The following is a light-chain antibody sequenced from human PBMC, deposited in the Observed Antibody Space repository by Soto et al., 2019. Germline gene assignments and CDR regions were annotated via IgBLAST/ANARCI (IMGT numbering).Light chain of an antibody. V-gene: IGKV3-20*01. CDR1: QSVTSSY. J-gene: IGKJ4*01. CDR2: GAP. Sequence: EIVLTQSPGTLSLSPGERATLSCRASQSVTSSYLAWYQQRPGQAPRLLLYGAPSRATGIPERFRGVGSGTYFTLTISRLGPEDFAVYYCQQYISTPLTFGGGTKVEI. CDR3: QQYISTPLT.